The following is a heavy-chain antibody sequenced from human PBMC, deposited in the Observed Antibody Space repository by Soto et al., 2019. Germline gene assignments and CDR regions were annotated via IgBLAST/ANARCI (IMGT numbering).Heavy chain of an antibody. V-gene: IGHV3-48*01. J-gene: IGHJ4*02. D-gene: IGHD5-18*01. CDR1: GFTFSSYS. CDR3: ARDTGYSYGPLDY. CDR2: ISSSSSTI. Sequence: GGSLRLSCAASGFTFSSYSMNWVRQAPGKGLEWVSYISSSSSTIYYADSVKGRFTISRDNAKNSLYLQMNSLRAEDTAVYYCARDTGYSYGPLDYWGQGTLVTVSS.